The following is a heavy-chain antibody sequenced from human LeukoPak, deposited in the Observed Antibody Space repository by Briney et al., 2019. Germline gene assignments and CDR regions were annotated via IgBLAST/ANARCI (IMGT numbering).Heavy chain of an antibody. CDR3: ARDQDAGYSSGWCIDY. CDR1: GFTFSSYW. D-gene: IGHD6-19*01. Sequence: PGGSLRLSCAASGFTFSSYWMSWVRQAPGKGLEWVANIKQDGSEKYYVDSVKGRFTISRDNAKNSLYLQMNSLRAEDTAVYYCARDQDAGYSSGWCIDYWGQGTLVTVSS. V-gene: IGHV3-7*01. J-gene: IGHJ4*02. CDR2: IKQDGSEK.